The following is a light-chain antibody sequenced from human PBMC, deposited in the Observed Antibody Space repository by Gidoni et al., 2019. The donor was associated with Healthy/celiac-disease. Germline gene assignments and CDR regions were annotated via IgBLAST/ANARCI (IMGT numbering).Light chain of an antibody. CDR2: AAS. V-gene: IGKV1-39*01. CDR1: QSISSY. J-gene: IGKJ1*01. CDR3: QQSYSTSWT. Sequence: DIQMTQSPSSLSASVGDRVTITCRARQSISSYLNWYQQKPGKAPKLLIYAASNLQSGVPSRFSGSGAGTDFTLTISSLQPEDFATYYCQQSYSTSWTFGQGTKVEIK.